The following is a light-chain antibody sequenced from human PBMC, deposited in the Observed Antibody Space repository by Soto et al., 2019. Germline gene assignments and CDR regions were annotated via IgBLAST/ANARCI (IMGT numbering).Light chain of an antibody. CDR1: QSVSSNY. V-gene: IGKV3-20*01. CDR2: GAS. CDR3: QLSDSSPLLT. J-gene: IGKJ4*01. Sequence: EIVLTQSPGTLSLSPGERATLSCRASQSVSSNYLAWYQQKPGQAPRLLIYGASRRATGIPDRFSASGSGRDFTPTISRLEREDFAVYYCQLSDSSPLLTFGGGSSVEIK.